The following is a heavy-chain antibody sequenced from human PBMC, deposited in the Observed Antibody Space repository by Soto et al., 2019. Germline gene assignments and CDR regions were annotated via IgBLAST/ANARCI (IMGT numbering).Heavy chain of an antibody. CDR3: ARGSIVGGYFDL. V-gene: IGHV4-61*01. CDR1: GGSVSSGTYY. J-gene: IGHJ2*01. Sequence: QVQLQESGPGLVKPSETLSLTCTVSGGSVSSGTYYWSWIRQPPGEGLQYIGYIHHSGSTNYNPPLKSRDSPSVDTSKNQFSLKLSSVPAADTAVYYCARGSIVGGYFDLWGRGTLVTVSS. D-gene: IGHD2-15*01. CDR2: IHHSGST.